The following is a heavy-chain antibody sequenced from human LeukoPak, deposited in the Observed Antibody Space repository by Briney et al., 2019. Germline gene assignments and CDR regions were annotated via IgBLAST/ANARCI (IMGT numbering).Heavy chain of an antibody. D-gene: IGHD4-17*01. J-gene: IGHJ4*02. V-gene: IGHV3-30-3*01. CDR2: ISYDGSNK. CDR1: GFTFSSYA. CDR3: AREVTTSREVTTFDN. Sequence: PGRSLRLSCAASGFTFSSYAMHWVRQAPGKGLEWVAVISYDGSNKYYADSVKGRFTISRDNSQNTLYLEMDSLRAEDTAVYFCAREVTTSREVTTFDNWGQGTLVTVSS.